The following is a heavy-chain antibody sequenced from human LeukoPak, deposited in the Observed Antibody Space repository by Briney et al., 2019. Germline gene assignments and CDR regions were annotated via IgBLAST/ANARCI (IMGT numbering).Heavy chain of an antibody. Sequence: GGPLSLPCAASGFTFSNYGMHWVRLATGKGREWVAFIRYYGSNKYYADSVKRRFTISRDSSKNILYLQMNSLRAEDTAVDYCAKDPQLYCSSTSCYTNYFDYWGQGTLVTVSS. V-gene: IGHV3-30*02. CDR2: IRYYGSNK. D-gene: IGHD2-2*02. CDR1: GFTFSNYG. CDR3: AKDPQLYCSSTSCYTNYFDY. J-gene: IGHJ4*02.